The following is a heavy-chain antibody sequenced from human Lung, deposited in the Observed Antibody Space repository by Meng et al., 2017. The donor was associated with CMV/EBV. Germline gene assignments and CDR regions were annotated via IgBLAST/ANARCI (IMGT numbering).Heavy chain of an antibody. V-gene: IGHV1-69*02. J-gene: IGHJ6*02. CDR3: ARVGRNFYGMDV. CDR2: IIPILGIA. CDR1: GGTFSSYT. Sequence: SXXVSXKASGGTFSSYTISWVRQAPGQGLEWMGRIIPILGIANYAQKFQGRVTITADKSTSTAYMELNSLRSEDTAVYYCARVGRNFYGMDVWGQGTTVTVSS. D-gene: IGHD1-14*01.